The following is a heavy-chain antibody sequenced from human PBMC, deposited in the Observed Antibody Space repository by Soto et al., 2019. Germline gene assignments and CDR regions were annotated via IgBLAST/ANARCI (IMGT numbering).Heavy chain of an antibody. Sequence: QVQLVESGGGVVQPGRSLRLSCAASGFTFSSYGMHWVRQAPGKGLEWVAVIWYDGSNKYYADSVKGRFTISRDNSKNTLYLQMNSLRAEVTAVYYCARGTHYDFWSGLSKDFDYWGQGTLVTVSS. J-gene: IGHJ4*02. CDR3: ARGTHYDFWSGLSKDFDY. D-gene: IGHD3-3*01. CDR1: GFTFSSYG. CDR2: IWYDGSNK. V-gene: IGHV3-33*01.